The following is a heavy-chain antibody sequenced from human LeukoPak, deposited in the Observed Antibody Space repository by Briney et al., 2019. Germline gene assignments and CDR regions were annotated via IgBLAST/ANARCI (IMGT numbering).Heavy chain of an antibody. CDR1: GYTFTSYA. Sequence: GASVKVSCKASGYTFTSYAMHWVRQAPGQRLEWMGWINAGNGNTKHSQKFQGRVTITRDTSASTAYMELSSLRSEDTAVYYCARDGGRGSGSYYNLYYFDYWGQGTLVTVSS. CDR3: ARDGGRGSGSYYNLYYFDY. CDR2: INAGNGNT. J-gene: IGHJ4*02. V-gene: IGHV1-3*01. D-gene: IGHD3-10*01.